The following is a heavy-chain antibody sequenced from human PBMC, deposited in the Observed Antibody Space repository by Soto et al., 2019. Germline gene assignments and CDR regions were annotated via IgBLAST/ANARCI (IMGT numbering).Heavy chain of an antibody. CDR1: GGTFSSYA. V-gene: IGHV1-69*01. Sequence: QVQLVQSGAEVKKPGSSVKVSCKASGGTFSSYAISWVRQAPGQGLEWMGGIIPIFGTANYAQKFQGRVTITADESRRTAYMEARSLRSEDTAVYYCAREYNWNGAWWFDPWGQGTLVTVSS. CDR3: AREYNWNGAWWFDP. D-gene: IGHD1-20*01. J-gene: IGHJ5*02. CDR2: IIPIFGTA.